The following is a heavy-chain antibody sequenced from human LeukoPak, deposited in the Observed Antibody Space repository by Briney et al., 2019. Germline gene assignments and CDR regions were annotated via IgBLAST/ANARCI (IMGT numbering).Heavy chain of an antibody. V-gene: IGHV5-51*01. Sequence: GESLKISCKGSGYSFTSYWIGWVREMPGQGLEWLGIIYPGDSDTKYSPSFQGQVTISADKSISTAYLQWSSLKASDTAMYYCVRGVISFDYWGQGTLVTVSS. J-gene: IGHJ4*02. CDR3: VRGVISFDY. CDR2: IYPGDSDT. D-gene: IGHD3-10*01. CDR1: GYSFTSYW.